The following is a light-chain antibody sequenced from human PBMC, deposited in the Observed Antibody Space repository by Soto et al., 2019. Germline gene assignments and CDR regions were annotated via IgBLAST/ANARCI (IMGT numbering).Light chain of an antibody. V-gene: IGKV1-39*01. J-gene: IGKJ2*01. Sequence: DIQMTQSPSSLSASVGDRVTITCRASQTINTYFNWYQQKPGKAPSLLIYSASSFQGAIPSRFSGSASGTDFTLTISSLQPEDFATYYCQQSSNTPYTLGRGTRLEIK. CDR2: SAS. CDR3: QQSSNTPYT. CDR1: QTINTY.